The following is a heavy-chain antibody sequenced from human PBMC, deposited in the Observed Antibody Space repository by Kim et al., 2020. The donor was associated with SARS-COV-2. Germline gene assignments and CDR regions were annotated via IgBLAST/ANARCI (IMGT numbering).Heavy chain of an antibody. CDR3: ARDSGYNWNYEPPDY. CDR1: GFTFSDYY. Sequence: GGSLRLSCAASGFTFSDYYMSWIRQAPGKGLEWVSYISSSSSYTNYADSVKGRFTISRDNAKNSLYLQMNSLRAEDTAVYYCARDSGYNWNYEPPDYWGQGTLVTVSS. D-gene: IGHD1-7*01. V-gene: IGHV3-11*05. J-gene: IGHJ4*02. CDR2: ISSSSSYT.